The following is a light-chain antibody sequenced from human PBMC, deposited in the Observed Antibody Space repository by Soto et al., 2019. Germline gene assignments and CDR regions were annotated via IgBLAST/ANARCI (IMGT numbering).Light chain of an antibody. CDR3: ASYTTISTYV. Sequence: QSVLTQPASVSGPPGQSITISCTGTSSDVGAYNYVSWYQHHPGKAPRLVIYDVTNRPSGISDRFSGSKSGNTASLTISGLLAEDEADYYCASYTTISTYVSGTGTKVTVL. V-gene: IGLV2-14*01. J-gene: IGLJ1*01. CDR2: DVT. CDR1: SSDVGAYNY.